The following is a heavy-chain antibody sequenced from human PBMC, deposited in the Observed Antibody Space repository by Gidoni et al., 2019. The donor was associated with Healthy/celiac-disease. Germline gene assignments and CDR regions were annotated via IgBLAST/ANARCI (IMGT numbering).Heavy chain of an antibody. J-gene: IGHJ4*02. D-gene: IGHD3-10*01. Sequence: QVQLQESGPGLVKPSQTLSLTCTVSVGSISSGDYSWSWIRQPPGKGLEWIGYIYYSGSTHYNPSLKSRVTISVDTSKNQFSLKLSSVTAADTAVYYCARDNGSGSYGYWGQGTLVTVSS. CDR2: IYYSGST. V-gene: IGHV4-30-4*01. CDR1: VGSISSGDYS. CDR3: ARDNGSGSYGY.